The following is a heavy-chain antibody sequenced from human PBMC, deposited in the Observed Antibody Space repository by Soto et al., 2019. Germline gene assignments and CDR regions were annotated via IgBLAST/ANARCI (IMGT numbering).Heavy chain of an antibody. J-gene: IGHJ6*02. V-gene: IGHV3-9*01. CDR2: ITWNRDRI. CDR1: GFTFEDHA. CDR3: ARDIVRQYYGMDV. Sequence: GGSLRLSCAASGFTFEDHAMHWVRQGPGKGLEWVAGITWNRDRIVYADSVKGRFTISRDNSKNSLYLQMSSLRTEDTALYYCARDIVRQYYGMDVWGQGTTVTVSS. D-gene: IGHD2-8*01.